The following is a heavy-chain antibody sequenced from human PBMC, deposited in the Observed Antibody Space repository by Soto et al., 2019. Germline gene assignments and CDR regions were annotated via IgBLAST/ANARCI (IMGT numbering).Heavy chain of an antibody. CDR1: GFSLSTSGVG. CDR3: AHMRVYSSGWTAEYFQH. Sequence: SGPTLVNPTQTLTLTCTFSGFSLSTSGVGVGWIRQPPGKALEWLALLYWDDDKRYSPSLKSRLTITKDTSKNQVVLTMTNMDPVDTATYYCAHMRVYSSGWTAEYFQHWGQGTLVTVSS. D-gene: IGHD6-19*01. CDR2: LYWDDDK. J-gene: IGHJ1*01. V-gene: IGHV2-5*02.